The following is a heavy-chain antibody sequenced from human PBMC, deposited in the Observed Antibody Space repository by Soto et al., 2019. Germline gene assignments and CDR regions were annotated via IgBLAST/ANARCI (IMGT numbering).Heavy chain of an antibody. D-gene: IGHD6-19*01. J-gene: IGHJ6*02. CDR1: GYSFTSYC. V-gene: IGHV5-51*01. CDR3: ARQYSSGWEPYYYYGMDV. CDR2: IYPGDSDT. Sequence: PGESLKISCKGSGYSFTSYCIGWVRQMPGKGLEWMGIIYPGDSDTRYSPSFQGQVTISADKSISTAYLQWSSLKASDTAMYYCARQYSSGWEPYYYYGMDVWGQGTTVTVSS.